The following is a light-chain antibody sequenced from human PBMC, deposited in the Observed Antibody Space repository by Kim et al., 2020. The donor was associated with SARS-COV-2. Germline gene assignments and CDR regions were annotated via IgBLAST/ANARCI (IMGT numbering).Light chain of an antibody. CDR2: QDS. V-gene: IGLV3-1*01. Sequence: VSPGQTASLTCSGHKLGDKYACWYQQKPGQSPVLVISQDSKRPSGIPERFSGSNSGNTATLTISGTQAMDEADYYCQAWDSGTWVFGGGTKLTVL. CDR3: QAWDSGTWV. CDR1: KLGDKY. J-gene: IGLJ3*02.